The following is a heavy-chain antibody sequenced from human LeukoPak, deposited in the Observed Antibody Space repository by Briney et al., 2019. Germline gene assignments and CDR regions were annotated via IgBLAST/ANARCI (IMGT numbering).Heavy chain of an antibody. J-gene: IGHJ4*02. CDR1: XFXFXXXV. CDR3: AREGYYGSGSPPSLYFDY. CDR2: XXXDLNVK. V-gene: IGHV3-30-3*01. Sequence: GGXLRLSCAASXFXFXXXVXXXXRQAPXXXXXXXXXXXXDLNVKLYADSVKGRFTISRDNSRSTLYLQMNSLRPEDTAIYYCAREGYYGSGSPPSLYFDYWGQGTLVTVSS. D-gene: IGHD3-10*01.